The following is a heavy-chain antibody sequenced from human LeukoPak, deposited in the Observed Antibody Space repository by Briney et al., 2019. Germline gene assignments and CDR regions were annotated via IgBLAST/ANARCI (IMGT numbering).Heavy chain of an antibody. CDR2: INPNSGGT. Sequence: GASVKVSCKASGYTFTGYYMHWVRQAPGQGLEWMGWINPNSGGTNYAQKFQGMVTMTRDTSISTAYMELSRLRSDDTAVYYCARDLSSGWYFVVGYWGQGTLVTVSS. J-gene: IGHJ4*02. CDR3: ARDLSSGWYFVVGY. V-gene: IGHV1-2*02. D-gene: IGHD6-19*01. CDR1: GYTFTGYY.